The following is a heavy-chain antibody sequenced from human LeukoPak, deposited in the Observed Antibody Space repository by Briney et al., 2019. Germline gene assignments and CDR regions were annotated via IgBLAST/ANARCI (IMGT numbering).Heavy chain of an antibody. CDR1: GFTFSDYY. CDR3: ARVHGDDYYYYMDV. V-gene: IGHV3-11*01. J-gene: IGHJ6*03. D-gene: IGHD7-27*01. CDR2: ISSSGSTI. Sequence: GGSLGLSCAASGFTFSDYYMSWIRQAPGKGLEWVSYISSSGSTIYYADSVKGRFTISRDNAKNSLYLQMNSLRAEDTAVYYCARVHGDDYYYYMDVWGKGTTVTISS.